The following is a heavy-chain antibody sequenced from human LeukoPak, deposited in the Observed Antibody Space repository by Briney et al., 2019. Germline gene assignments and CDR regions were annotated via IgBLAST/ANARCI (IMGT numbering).Heavy chain of an antibody. Sequence: ASVKVSCKASGYTFTDYYMHWVRQAPGQGLELIGWISPDSGRTGFAQKFQGRVTMTRDTSISTAYMELSRLGYDDTAVYYCARDTRSSYLQYYFDYWGQGTLVTVSS. J-gene: IGHJ4*02. CDR3: ARDTRSSYLQYYFDY. CDR1: GYTFTDYY. V-gene: IGHV1-2*02. CDR2: ISPDSGRT. D-gene: IGHD5-24*01.